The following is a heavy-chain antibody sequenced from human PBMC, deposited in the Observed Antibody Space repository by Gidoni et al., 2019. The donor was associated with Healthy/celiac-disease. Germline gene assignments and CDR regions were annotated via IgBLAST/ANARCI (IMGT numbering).Heavy chain of an antibody. CDR3: ARGVVTYPDY. V-gene: IGHV3-30*03. D-gene: IGHD3-22*01. CDR1: GFTFSSYG. J-gene: IGHJ4*02. Sequence: QVQLVESGGGVVQPGRSLRLSCAASGFTFSSYGMHWVRQAPGKGLEWVAVISYDGSNKYYADSVKGRFTISRDNSKNTLYLQMNSLRAEDTAVYYCARGVVTYPDYWGQGTLVTVSS. CDR2: ISYDGSNK.